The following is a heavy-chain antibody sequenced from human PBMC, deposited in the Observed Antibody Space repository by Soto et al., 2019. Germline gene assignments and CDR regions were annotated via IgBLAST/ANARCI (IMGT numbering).Heavy chain of an antibody. D-gene: IGHD4-17*01. CDR1: GGSFSGYH. Sequence: QVQLQQWGAGLLKPSETLSLTCAVYGGSFSGYHWTWIRQPPGRGLDWIGEITHRGSPNYSPSLKSRVTISADTSKNQFSLNLRSVTAADTAVYYCARIPGSDYSDPHDFWGQGTLVTVSS. CDR2: ITHRGSP. J-gene: IGHJ4*02. V-gene: IGHV4-34*01. CDR3: ARIPGSDYSDPHDF.